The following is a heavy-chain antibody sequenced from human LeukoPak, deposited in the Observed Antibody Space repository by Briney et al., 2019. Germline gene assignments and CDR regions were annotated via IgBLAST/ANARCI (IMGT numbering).Heavy chain of an antibody. V-gene: IGHV4-31*03. CDR3: ARDRRRGKWYFDL. CDR2: IYYSGST. J-gene: IGHJ2*01. D-gene: IGHD1-26*01. Sequence: SQTLSLTCTVSGGSISSGGYYWSWIRQHPGKGLEWIGYIYYSGSTYYNPSLKSRVTISVDTSKNQFSLKLSSVTAADTAVYYCARDRRRGKWYFDLWGRSTLVTVSS. CDR1: GGSISSGGYY.